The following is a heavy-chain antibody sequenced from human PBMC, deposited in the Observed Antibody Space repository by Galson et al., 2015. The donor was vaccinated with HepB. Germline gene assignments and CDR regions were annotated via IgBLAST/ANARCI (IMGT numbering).Heavy chain of an antibody. CDR3: ARSDQYYYDSSGYYSGFDY. D-gene: IGHD3-22*01. CDR1: GFTFSSYG. CDR2: IWYDGGNK. Sequence: SLRLSCAASGFTFSSYGMHWVRQAPGKGLEWVAVIWYDGGNKYYADSVKGRFTISRDNSKNTLYLQMNSLRAEDTAVYYCARSDQYYYDSSGYYSGFDYWGQGTLVTVSS. V-gene: IGHV3-33*01. J-gene: IGHJ4*02.